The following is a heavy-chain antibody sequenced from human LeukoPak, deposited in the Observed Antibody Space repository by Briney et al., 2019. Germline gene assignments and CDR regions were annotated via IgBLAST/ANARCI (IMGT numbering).Heavy chain of an antibody. CDR1: GGSISSNTYY. V-gene: IGHV4-39*07. J-gene: IGHJ4*02. Sequence: SETLSLTCTVSGGSISSNTYYWGWIRQPPGKGLEWIGSIYYSGSTYYNPSLKSRVTISVDTSKNQFSLKLSSVTAADTAVYYCARESKSQIVVVVSWGQGTLVTVSS. CDR2: IYYSGST. CDR3: ARESKSQIVVVVS. D-gene: IGHD2-15*01.